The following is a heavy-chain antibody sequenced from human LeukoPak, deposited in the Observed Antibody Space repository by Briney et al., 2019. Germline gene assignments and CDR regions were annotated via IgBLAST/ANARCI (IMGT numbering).Heavy chain of an antibody. CDR3: ATYYCSRVCRFDN. CDR2: VYTSSSGST. V-gene: IGHV4-4*07. Sequence: PSETLSLTCTVSGGSMSGYYWSWIRQPAGKGLEWIGRVYTSSSGSTNYNPSLKSRVTMSVDTSKNQFFLKLSSVTAADTAMYYCATYYCSRVCRFDNRGQGTLVTVSS. J-gene: IGHJ4*02. CDR1: GGSMSGYY. D-gene: IGHD2-15*01.